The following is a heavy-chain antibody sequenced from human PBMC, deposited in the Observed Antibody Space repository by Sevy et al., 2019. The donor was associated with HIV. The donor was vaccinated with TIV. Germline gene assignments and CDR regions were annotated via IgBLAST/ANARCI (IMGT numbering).Heavy chain of an antibody. D-gene: IGHD3-22*01. Sequence: GGSLRLSCAASGFTFSSYWMSWVRQAPGKGLEWVANIKQDGSGKYYVDSVKGRFTIPRDNAKNSLYLQMNSLRAEDTAVYYCARVSAYYYDSSGHRDYWGQGTLVTVSS. CDR3: ARVSAYYYDSSGHRDY. CDR2: IKQDGSGK. V-gene: IGHV3-7*03. CDR1: GFTFSSYW. J-gene: IGHJ4*02.